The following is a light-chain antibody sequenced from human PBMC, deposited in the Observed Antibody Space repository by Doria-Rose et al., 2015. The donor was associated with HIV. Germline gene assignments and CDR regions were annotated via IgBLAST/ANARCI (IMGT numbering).Light chain of an antibody. J-gene: IGKJ1*01. CDR1: QSLSSY. CDR2: TTS. CDR3: QQTYNNPWT. V-gene: IGKV1-39*01. Sequence: DIRMTQSPSSLSASVGDRVSITCRASQSLSSYLNWYQQKPGRAPNLLVYTTSRLQGGVPPRFSGSGSRTNFTLTISSLQPEDFASYYCQQTYNNPWTFGQGTRVDIK.